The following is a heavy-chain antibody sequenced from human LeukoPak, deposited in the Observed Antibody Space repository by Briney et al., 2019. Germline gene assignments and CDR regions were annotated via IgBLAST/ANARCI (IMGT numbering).Heavy chain of an antibody. CDR3: ARGPPRNWFDP. CDR1: GGSFSGYY. Sequence: SETLSLTCAVYGGSFSGYYWSCIRHPPGKGLEWIGEINHSGSTNYNPSLKSRVTISVDTFKNQFSLKLSSVTAADTAVYYCARGPPRNWFDPWGQGTLVTVSS. CDR2: INHSGST. J-gene: IGHJ5*02. V-gene: IGHV4-34*01.